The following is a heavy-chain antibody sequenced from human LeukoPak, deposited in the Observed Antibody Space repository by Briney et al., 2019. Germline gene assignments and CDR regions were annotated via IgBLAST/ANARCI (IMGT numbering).Heavy chain of an antibody. CDR3: ARGGEGEIRTTIFGVVDRYYYYYYMDV. CDR1: GGSFSGYY. CDR2: INHSGST. J-gene: IGHJ6*03. Sequence: SETLSLTCAVYGGSFSGYYLSWIRQPPGKGLECIGEINHSGSTNYNPSLKSRVTISVDTSKNQFSLKLSSVTAADTAVYYCARGGEGEIRTTIFGVVDRYYYYYYMDVWGKGTTVTVSS. D-gene: IGHD3-3*01. V-gene: IGHV4-34*01.